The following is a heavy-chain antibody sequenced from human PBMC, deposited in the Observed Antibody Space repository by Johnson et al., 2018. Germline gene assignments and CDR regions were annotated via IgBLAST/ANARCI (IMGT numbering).Heavy chain of an antibody. V-gene: IGHV1-69*01. Sequence: QVQLVQSGAEVKKPGSSVKVSCKASGGTFSSYAISWVRQAPGQGLEWMGGIIPIFGTANYAQKFQGRVTITADESTSTDYMERCSLRSEDPAVYYCESSYYYDSSGYYYGDAFDIWRQGTMVTVSS. D-gene: IGHD3-22*01. CDR2: IIPIFGTA. J-gene: IGHJ3*02. CDR1: GGTFSSYA. CDR3: ESSYYYDSSGYYYGDAFDI.